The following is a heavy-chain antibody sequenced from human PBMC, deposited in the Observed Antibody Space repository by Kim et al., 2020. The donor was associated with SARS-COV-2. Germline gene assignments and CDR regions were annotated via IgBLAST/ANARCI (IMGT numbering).Heavy chain of an antibody. V-gene: IGHV4-31*03. CDR2: IYYSGST. CDR1: GGSISSGGYY. Sequence: SETLSLTCTVSGGSISSGGYYWSWIRQHPGKGLEWIGYIYYSGSTYYNPSLKSRVTISVDTSKNQFSLKLSSVTAADTAVYYCARVVVRYFDLWGRGTLVTVSS. CDR3: ARVVVRYFDL. J-gene: IGHJ2*01. D-gene: IGHD2-21*01.